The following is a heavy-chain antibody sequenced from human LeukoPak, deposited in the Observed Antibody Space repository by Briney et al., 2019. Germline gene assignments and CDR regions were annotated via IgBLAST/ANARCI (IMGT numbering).Heavy chain of an antibody. Sequence: PGGSLRLSCAASGFTFSVYGMHWVRQAPGKGLEWVAFTRYDGTDKYYADSVRGRFTISRDNSKNTLYLQMNSLRAEDTAVYCCAKGECSSNSCYVFDYWGQGTLVTVSS. CDR1: GFTFSVYG. V-gene: IGHV3-30*02. CDR2: TRYDGTDK. J-gene: IGHJ4*02. CDR3: AKGECSSNSCYVFDY. D-gene: IGHD2-2*01.